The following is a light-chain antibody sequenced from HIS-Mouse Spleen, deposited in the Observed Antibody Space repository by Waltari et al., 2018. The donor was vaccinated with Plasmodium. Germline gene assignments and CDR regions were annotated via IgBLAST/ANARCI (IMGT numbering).Light chain of an antibody. Sequence: EIVMTQSPATLSVSPGARATLSCRASQSVSSNLPWYQQKPGQAPRLLIYGASTMATGIPARFSGSGSGTEFTLTISSLQSEDFAVYYCQQYNNWSFTFGPGTKVDIK. CDR1: QSVSSN. J-gene: IGKJ3*01. CDR2: GAS. CDR3: QQYNNWSFT. V-gene: IGKV3-15*01.